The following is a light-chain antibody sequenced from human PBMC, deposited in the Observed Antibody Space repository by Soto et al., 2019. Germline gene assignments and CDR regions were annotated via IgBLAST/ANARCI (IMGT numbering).Light chain of an antibody. CDR3: QQSYSTPGT. CDR2: AAS. Sequence: GDRVTITCRASQTVTNYLNWYQQRPGKVPKLLIYAASSLQSGVPSRFSGSGSGTDFTLTISSLQPEDFATYYCQQSYSTPGTFGQGTKVEIK. CDR1: QTVTNY. V-gene: IGKV1-39*01. J-gene: IGKJ1*01.